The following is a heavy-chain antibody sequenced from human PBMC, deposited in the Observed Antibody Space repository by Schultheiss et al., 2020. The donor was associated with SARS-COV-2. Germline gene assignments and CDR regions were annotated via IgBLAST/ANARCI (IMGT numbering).Heavy chain of an antibody. CDR1: GFTFDDYA. Sequence: GGSLRLSCAASGFTFDDYAIHWVRQAPGKGLEWVSGISWNSGSIGYADSVKGRFTISRDNSKNTLSLQMNSLRAEDTAVYYCARNAARLITRAQFDYWGQGTLVTVSS. CDR3: ARNAARLITRAQFDY. J-gene: IGHJ4*02. CDR2: ISWNSGSI. D-gene: IGHD6-6*01. V-gene: IGHV3-9*01.